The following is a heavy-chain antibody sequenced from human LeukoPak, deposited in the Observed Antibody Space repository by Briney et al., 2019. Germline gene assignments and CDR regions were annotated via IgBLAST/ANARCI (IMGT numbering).Heavy chain of an antibody. J-gene: IGHJ4*02. Sequence: GGSLRLSCAASGFTFSTSWMSWVRQVPGKGLEWVANIKKDGSETYYVDSVKGRFTISRDNAKNSLYLLMNSLRAEDTAMYYCARGRYSGTTYYFDYWGQGTLVTVSS. CDR1: GFTFSTSW. CDR3: ARGRYSGTTYYFDY. D-gene: IGHD5-12*01. CDR2: IKKDGSET. V-gene: IGHV3-7*03.